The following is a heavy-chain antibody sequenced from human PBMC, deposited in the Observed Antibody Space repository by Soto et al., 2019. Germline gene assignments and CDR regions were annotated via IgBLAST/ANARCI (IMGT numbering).Heavy chain of an antibody. CDR3: ARAGGGMIAAAGSYYYYGMDV. CDR2: IYYTGST. V-gene: IGHV4-59*02. D-gene: IGHD6-13*01. Sequence: SETLSLTCSVSGGPVTNYYWSWIRQPPGKGLEWIGYIYYTGSTNYNPSLKSRVTISVDTSKNQFSLKLSSVTAADTAVYYCARAGGGMIAAAGSYYYYGMDVWGQGTTVTVSS. CDR1: GGPVTNYY. J-gene: IGHJ6*02.